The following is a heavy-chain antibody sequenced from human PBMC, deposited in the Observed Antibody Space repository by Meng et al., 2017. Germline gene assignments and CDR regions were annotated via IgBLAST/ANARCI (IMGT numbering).Heavy chain of an antibody. CDR2: ISSIGGST. V-gene: IGHV3-23*01. D-gene: IGHD3-22*01. J-gene: IGHJ4*02. CDR1: GFTFSSYA. CDR3: ARCSLYDSSGYENYYFDD. Sequence: GESLKISCAASGFTFSSYAMSWVRQAPGKGLEWVSAISSIGGSTYYADSVKGRFTISRDNSKNTLYLQMNSLRAEDTAVYYCARCSLYDSSGYENYYFDDWGQGTLVTVSS.